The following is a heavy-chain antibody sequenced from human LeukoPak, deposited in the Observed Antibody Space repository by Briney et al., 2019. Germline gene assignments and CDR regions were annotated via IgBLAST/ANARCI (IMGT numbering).Heavy chain of an antibody. V-gene: IGHV3-11*03. D-gene: IGHD3-10*01. J-gene: IGHJ3*02. CDR3: ATSWGYYYGSGSPGVGNDAFDI. CDR1: GCTFSDYY. Sequence: GGSLRLSCAASGCTFSDYYMSWIRQAPGKGLEWVSCISSSSSSTNYANSVKGRFTTSRDNAKNSLYLEMIRLTADVTAVYYCATSWGYYYGSGSPGVGNDAFDIWGQGTMVTVSS. CDR2: ISSSSSST.